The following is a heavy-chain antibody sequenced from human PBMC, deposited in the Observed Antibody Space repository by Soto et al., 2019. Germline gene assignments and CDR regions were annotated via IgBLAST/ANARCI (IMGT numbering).Heavy chain of an antibody. CDR2: IGPESGAT. CDR3: GRGRSGQIVVFY. D-gene: IGHD1-26*01. J-gene: IGHJ4*02. CDR1: GYTFTGHY. V-gene: IGHV1-2*02. Sequence: ASVKVSCKASGYTFTGHYIHWVRQAPGQGPEWMGEIGPESGATRYAQRFQGRVTMTRDMSITTVYMELNNLSPDDTAVYYCGRGRSGQIVVFYWGQGTPVTVSS.